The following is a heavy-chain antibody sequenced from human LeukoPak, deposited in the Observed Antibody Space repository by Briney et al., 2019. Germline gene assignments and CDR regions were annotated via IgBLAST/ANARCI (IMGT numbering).Heavy chain of an antibody. J-gene: IGHJ4*02. D-gene: IGHD4-17*01. CDR3: ARKTVTTGVDY. CDR1: GGSFSGYF. V-gene: IGHV4-34*01. CDR2: INHGGSA. Sequence: SETLSLTCAVYGGSFSGYFWSWIRQPSGKGLEWIGEINHGGSANYNPSLKSRFTISVDTSKNQFSLKLTSVTAADTAVYYCARKTVTTGVDYWGQGTLVTVSS.